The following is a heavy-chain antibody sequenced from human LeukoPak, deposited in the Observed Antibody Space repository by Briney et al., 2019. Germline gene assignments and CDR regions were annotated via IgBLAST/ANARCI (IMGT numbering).Heavy chain of an antibody. CDR2: IFHSGST. CDR3: AREVGGDFDALDY. D-gene: IGHD4-17*01. CDR1: GGSISSGNW. Sequence: SETLSLTCAVSGGSISSGNWWSWVRQPPGRGLQWIGEIFHSGSTNYNPSLKSRVTISVDNSKNQLSLTLTSVTAADTAVYYCAREVGGDFDALDYWGQGTLVTVSS. J-gene: IGHJ4*02. V-gene: IGHV4-4*02.